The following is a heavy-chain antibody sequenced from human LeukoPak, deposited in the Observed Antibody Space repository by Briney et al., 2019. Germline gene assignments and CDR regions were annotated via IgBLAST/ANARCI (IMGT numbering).Heavy chain of an antibody. CDR1: SNSISSGDYY. D-gene: IGHD2-8*01. V-gene: IGHV4-30-4*01. J-gene: IGHJ4*02. CDR2: IYYSGST. CDR3: ARDRLGYCSNAVCYD. Sequence: SQTLSLTCTVSSNSISSGDYYWRWIRQPPGKGLEWIGYIYYSGSTYYNPSLKSRVIISEDTSKNQFSLKLSSVTAADTAVYYCARDRLGYCSNAVCYDWGQGTLVTVSS.